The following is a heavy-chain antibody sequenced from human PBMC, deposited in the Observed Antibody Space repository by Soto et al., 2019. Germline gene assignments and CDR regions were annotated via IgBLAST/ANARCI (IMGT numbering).Heavy chain of an antibody. V-gene: IGHV6-1*01. CDR3: ARGDFWSGYYSEYFQH. J-gene: IGHJ1*01. Sequence: SETLSLTCAISGDSVSSNSAAWNWIRQSPSRGLEWLGRTYYRSKWYNDYAVSVKSRITINPDTSKNQFSLQLNSVTPEDTAVYYCARGDFWSGYYSEYFQHWGQGTLVTVSS. CDR2: TYYRSKWYN. D-gene: IGHD3-3*01. CDR1: GDSVSSNSAA.